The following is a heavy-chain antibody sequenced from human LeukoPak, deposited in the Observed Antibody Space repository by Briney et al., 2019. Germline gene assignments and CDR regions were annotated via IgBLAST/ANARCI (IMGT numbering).Heavy chain of an antibody. CDR1: GFTFSSYA. V-gene: IGHV3-30-3*01. CDR3: AKDKGVVAAEYYFDY. Sequence: GGSLRLSCAASGFTFSSYAMHWVRQAPGKGLEGGAVISYDGSNKYYADSVKGRFTISRDNSKNTLYLQMNSLRTEDTALYYCAKDKGVVAAEYYFDYWGQGTLVTVSS. D-gene: IGHD2-15*01. CDR2: ISYDGSNK. J-gene: IGHJ4*02.